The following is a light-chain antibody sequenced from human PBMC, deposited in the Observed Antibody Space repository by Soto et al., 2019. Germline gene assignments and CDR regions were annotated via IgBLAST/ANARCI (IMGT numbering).Light chain of an antibody. V-gene: IGKV1-39*01. Sequence: PSCLSASVVDRVTLTCRASQNVRSYLNWYQQKPGEAPNLLIYETSTLQSGVPSRFSGDGYGTDFTLSISSLHPDDFATYYCQHYNSYSEAFGQGTKVDIK. J-gene: IGKJ1*01. CDR2: ETS. CDR3: QHYNSYSEA. CDR1: QNVRSY.